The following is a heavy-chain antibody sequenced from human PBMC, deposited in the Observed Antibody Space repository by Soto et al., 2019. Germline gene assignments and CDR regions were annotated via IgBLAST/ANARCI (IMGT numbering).Heavy chain of an antibody. J-gene: IGHJ3*01. CDR2: IGIGSSTT. CDR3: ARDQLYYNDISGRPLNAFDV. V-gene: IGHV3-48*01. CDR1: GFTFRNYG. D-gene: IGHD3-22*01. Sequence: VGSLRLSCAASGFTFRNYGMNWVRQAPWKGLEWVSYIGIGSSTTYYADSVKGRFTISRDNAKNSLYLQMNSLRAEDTAVYYCARDQLYYNDISGRPLNAFDVWGQGTMVIV.